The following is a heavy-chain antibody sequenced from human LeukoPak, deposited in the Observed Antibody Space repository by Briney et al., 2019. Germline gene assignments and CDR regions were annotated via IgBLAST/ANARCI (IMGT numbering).Heavy chain of an antibody. CDR2: ISGSGGST. CDR1: GFPFSSYA. J-gene: IGHJ6*04. CDR3: AKASAGSGRALYYYGMDV. Sequence: GGSLRLSCAASGFPFSSYAMTWVRQAPGKGLEWVSAISGSGGSTYYADSVRGRFTISRDNSKNTLYLQVNSLRAEDTAVYYCAKASAGSGRALYYYGMDVWGKGTTVTVSS. V-gene: IGHV3-23*01. D-gene: IGHD3-10*01.